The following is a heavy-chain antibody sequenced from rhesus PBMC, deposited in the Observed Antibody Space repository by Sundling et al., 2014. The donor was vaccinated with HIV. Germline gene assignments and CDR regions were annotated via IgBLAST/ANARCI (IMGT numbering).Heavy chain of an antibody. Sequence: EMQLVETGGGLVQPGGSLKLSCAASGFIFSSYGMSWVRQAPGKGLEWVSVINSGGGNTFYSDSVQGRFSISRDNSKNTLSLQMNSLRAEDTAVYYCTKVDGYTWNYYYNNLDSWGQGVVVTVSS. V-gene: IGHV3-103*01. CDR3: TKVDGYTWNYYYNNLDS. CDR1: GFIFSSYG. CDR2: INSGGGNT. D-gene: IGHD1-1*01. J-gene: IGHJ6*01.